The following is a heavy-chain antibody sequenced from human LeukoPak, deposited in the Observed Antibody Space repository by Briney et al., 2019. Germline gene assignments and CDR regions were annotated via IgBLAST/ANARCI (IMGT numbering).Heavy chain of an antibody. CDR1: GFTFSSYW. CDR3: ASLKVLSYFDY. J-gene: IGHJ4*02. CDR2: IKQDGSEK. D-gene: IGHD2-15*01. V-gene: IGHV3-7*01. Sequence: GGSLRLSCAASGFTFSSYWMSWVRQAPGKGLEWVANIKQDGSEKYYVDSVKGRFTISRDNAKNSLYLQMNSLRVEDTAVYYCASLKVLSYFDYWGQGTLVTVSS.